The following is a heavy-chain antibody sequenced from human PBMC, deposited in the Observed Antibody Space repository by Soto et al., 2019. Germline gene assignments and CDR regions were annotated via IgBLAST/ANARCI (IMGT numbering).Heavy chain of an antibody. CDR1: GYSFINFY. V-gene: IGHV1-2*02. CDR2: INPKSGGT. J-gene: IGHJ6*02. Sequence: EASVKVSCKTSGYSFINFYMHWVRQAPGQGLEWMGWINPKSGGTNYAQKFQGRVTMTRDTSISTAYMELSSLRSDDTAVYYCARNRATVSEMTYYYHYGMDVWGQGTTVTVSS. D-gene: IGHD4-4*01. CDR3: ARNRATVSEMTYYYHYGMDV.